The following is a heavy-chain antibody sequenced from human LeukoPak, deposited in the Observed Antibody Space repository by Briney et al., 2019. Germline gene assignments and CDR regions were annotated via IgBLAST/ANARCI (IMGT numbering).Heavy chain of an antibody. CDR3: ARHNLDRIAVAASYYYYYYLDV. V-gene: IGHV4-39*01. D-gene: IGHD6-19*01. Sequence: PSETLSLTCTVSGGSISSSSDYWGWIRQPPGKGLEWIGSIYYSGSTYYNPSLKSRVTISVDTSKNQFSLKLNSVTAADTAVYCFARHNLDRIAVAASYYYYYYLDVWGKGTTVTVSS. CDR2: IYYSGST. J-gene: IGHJ6*03. CDR1: GGSISSSSDY.